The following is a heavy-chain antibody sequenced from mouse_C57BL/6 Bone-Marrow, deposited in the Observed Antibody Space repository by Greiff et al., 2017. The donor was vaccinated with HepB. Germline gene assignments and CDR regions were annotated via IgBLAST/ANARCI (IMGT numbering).Heavy chain of an antibody. D-gene: IGHD2-2*01. CDR2: IRNKANGYTT. J-gene: IGHJ1*03. CDR3: ARYKGYYWYFDV. V-gene: IGHV7-3*01. CDR1: GFTFTDYY. Sequence: DVKLVESGGGLVQPGGSLSLSCAASGFTFTDYYMSWVRQPPGKALEWLGFIRNKANGYTTEYSASVKGRFTISRDNSQSILYLQMNALRAEDSATYYCARYKGYYWYFDVWGTGTTVTVSS.